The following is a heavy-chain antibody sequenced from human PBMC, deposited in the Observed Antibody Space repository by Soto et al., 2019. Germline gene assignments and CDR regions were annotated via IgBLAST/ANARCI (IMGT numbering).Heavy chain of an antibody. J-gene: IGHJ6*02. CDR1: GLSLSTTGVG. Sequence: QITLKESGPPLVKPTQTLTLTCTFSGLSLSTTGVGVGWIRQPPGKALEWLALIYWDDDERYSPSLKSRLTITKDTSKNQVVLTMTNMDPVDTATYYCVQSRCGGDCLQSYSSHSYYGLDVWGQGTTVTVSS. V-gene: IGHV2-5*02. D-gene: IGHD2-21*02. CDR3: VQSRCGGDCLQSYSSHSYYGLDV. CDR2: IYWDDDE.